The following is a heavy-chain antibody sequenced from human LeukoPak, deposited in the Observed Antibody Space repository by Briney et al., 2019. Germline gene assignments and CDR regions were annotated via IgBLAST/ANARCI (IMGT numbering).Heavy chain of an antibody. D-gene: IGHD4-23*01. V-gene: IGHV3-48*02. CDR2: ISSSSSTI. J-gene: IGHJ4*02. Sequence: GGSLRLSCAASGFTFSTYSMNWVRQAPGKGLEWVSYISSSSSTIYYADSVKGRFTISRDNAKNSLYLQMKSLRDEDTAVYYCAREDRWYIDYWGQGTLVTVSS. CDR1: GFTFSTYS. CDR3: AREDRWYIDY.